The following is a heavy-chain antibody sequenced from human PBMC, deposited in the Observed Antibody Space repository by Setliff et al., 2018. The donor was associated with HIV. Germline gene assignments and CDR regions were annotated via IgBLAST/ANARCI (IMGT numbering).Heavy chain of an antibody. V-gene: IGHV3-23*01. CDR1: GFTFSSYA. Sequence: GGSLRLSCAASGFTFSSYAMSWVRQAHGKGLEWVSTISISGGTTYYADSVKGRFTISRDNSRNTLYVVMNSLRVDDTAVYYCAKMGPEAFYFYYMDVWGKGATVTVSS. J-gene: IGHJ6*03. CDR2: ISISGGTT. CDR3: AKMGPEAFYFYYMDV.